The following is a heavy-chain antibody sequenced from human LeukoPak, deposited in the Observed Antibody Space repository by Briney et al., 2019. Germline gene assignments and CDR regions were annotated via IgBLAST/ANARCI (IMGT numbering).Heavy chain of an antibody. CDR3: ARAVRPYYYYMDV. J-gene: IGHJ6*03. V-gene: IGHV4-59*01. CDR2: IYYSGST. Sequence: SETLSLTCTVSGGSISSYYWSWIRQPSGKGLEWIGYIYYSGSTNYNPSLKSRVTISVDTSKNQFSLKLSSVTAADTAVYYCARAVRPYYYYMDVWGKGTTVTVSS. D-gene: IGHD6-6*01. CDR1: GGSISSYY.